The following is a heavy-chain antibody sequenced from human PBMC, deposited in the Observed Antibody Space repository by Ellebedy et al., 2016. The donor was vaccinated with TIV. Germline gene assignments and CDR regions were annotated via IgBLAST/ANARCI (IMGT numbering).Heavy chain of an antibody. D-gene: IGHD2-21*02. Sequence: SETLSLTCTVSGGSISSSSYYCGWIRQPPGKGLAWLGSIYYSGSTYYNPSLKSRVTISVDTSKNQFSLKLSSVTAADTAVYYCARAGWLGVAYWGGDCSDAFDIWGQGTMVTVSS. J-gene: IGHJ3*02. CDR2: IYYSGST. V-gene: IGHV4-39*07. CDR1: GGSISSSSYY. CDR3: ARAGWLGVAYWGGDCSDAFDI.